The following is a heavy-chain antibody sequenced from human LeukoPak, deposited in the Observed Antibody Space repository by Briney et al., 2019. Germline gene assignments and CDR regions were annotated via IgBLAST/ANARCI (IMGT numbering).Heavy chain of an antibody. CDR1: GGSISTSSYY. CDR3: ARHRWMEVYGSGSYYVDY. V-gene: IGHV4-39*01. D-gene: IGHD3-10*01. Sequence: ASETLSLTCTVSGGSISTSSYYWGWIRQPPGKGLEWIGSIYHSRSTYCNASLKSRATISADTSKNQFSLKLSSVTAADTAVYYCARHRWMEVYGSGSYYVDYWGQGTLVTVSS. J-gene: IGHJ4*02. CDR2: IYHSRST.